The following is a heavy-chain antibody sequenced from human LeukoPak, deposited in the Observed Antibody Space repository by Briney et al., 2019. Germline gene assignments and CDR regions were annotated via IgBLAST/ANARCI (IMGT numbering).Heavy chain of an antibody. CDR3: ARDPSFDY. CDR1: GFTFSSYS. V-gene: IGHV3-7*01. Sequence: PGGSLRLSCAASGFTFSSYSMNWVRQAPGKGLEWVANIKQDGSEKYYVDSVKGRFTISRDNAKNSLYLQMNSLRAEDTAVYYCARDPSFDYWGQGTLVTVSS. J-gene: IGHJ4*02. CDR2: IKQDGSEK.